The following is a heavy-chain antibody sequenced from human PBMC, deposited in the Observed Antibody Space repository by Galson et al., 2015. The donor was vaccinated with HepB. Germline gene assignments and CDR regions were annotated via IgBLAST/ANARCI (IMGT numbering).Heavy chain of an antibody. CDR2: IFYSGST. Sequence: ETLSLTCTVSGGSISSYYWSWIRQPPGKGLEWVGYIFYSGSTNYNPSLKSRATISVDASKNQFSLKLSSVTAADTAVYYCASTKYGSGSNQLDYWGQGTLVTVSS. J-gene: IGHJ4*02. CDR3: ASTKYGSGSNQLDY. CDR1: GGSISSYY. V-gene: IGHV4-59*01. D-gene: IGHD3-10*01.